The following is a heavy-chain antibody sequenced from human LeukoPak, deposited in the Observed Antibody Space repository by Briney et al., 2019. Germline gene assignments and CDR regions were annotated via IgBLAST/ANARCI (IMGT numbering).Heavy chain of an antibody. CDR3: ARVKRGIKFSPHALVAVADTKWGPNWFDP. J-gene: IGHJ5*02. Sequence: ALVKVSCKASGYTFTSYGISWVRQAPGQGLEWMGWISAYNGNTNYAQKLQGRVTMTTDTSTSTAYMELRSLRSDDTAVYYCARVKRGIKFSPHALVAVADTKWGPNWFDPWGQGTLVTVSS. CDR2: ISAYNGNT. D-gene: IGHD6-19*01. CDR1: GYTFTSYG. V-gene: IGHV1-18*01.